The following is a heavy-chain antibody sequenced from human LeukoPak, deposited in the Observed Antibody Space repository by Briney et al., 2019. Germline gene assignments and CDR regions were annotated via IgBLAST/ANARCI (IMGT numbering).Heavy chain of an antibody. D-gene: IGHD3-10*01. J-gene: IGHJ6*02. V-gene: IGHV3-7*01. CDR2: INQDGSDK. CDR1: GFSLSNYW. CDR3: AWYGVTHGLDV. Sequence: GGSLRLSCAASGFSLSNYWMSWVRQAPGKGLEWVANINQDGSDKYYVDSVMGRFTISKDNAKNSVYLQMNSLRPEDTAVYYCAWYGVTHGLDVWGQGTTVTVSS.